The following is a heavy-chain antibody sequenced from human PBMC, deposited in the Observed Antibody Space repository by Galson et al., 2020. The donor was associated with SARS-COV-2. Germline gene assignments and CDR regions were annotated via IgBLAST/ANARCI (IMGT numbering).Heavy chain of an antibody. CDR2: ISSSGDYL. Sequence: GESLKISCAASGFTFSVYGMNWVRQAPGKGLEWVASISSSGDYLFDADSVKGRFTISRDNAKNSLYLQMNSLRAEDTAVYYCARGIYVVGAVGGGGSDCWGQGTLVTVSS. CDR3: ARGIYVVGAVGGGGSDC. CDR1: GFTFSVYG. J-gene: IGHJ4*02. V-gene: IGHV3-21*01. D-gene: IGHD1-26*01.